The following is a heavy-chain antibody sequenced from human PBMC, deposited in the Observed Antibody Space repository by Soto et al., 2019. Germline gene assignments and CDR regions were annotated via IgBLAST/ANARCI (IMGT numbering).Heavy chain of an antibody. V-gene: IGHV3-21*01. CDR1: VSNLSDYN. Sequence: CGRLRLSCSVCVSNLSDYNMNSVRQAPGEGLEWISSISSTGFCIYYLDSLRGRITMSIDNTKSSVYLQMNSLIGEDSAVCFCAREKCSRQNCSLVFYNGLNXWDQVTTV. J-gene: IGHJ6*02. D-gene: IGHD6-13*01. CDR2: ISSTGFCI. CDR3: AREKCSRQNCSLVFYNGLNX.